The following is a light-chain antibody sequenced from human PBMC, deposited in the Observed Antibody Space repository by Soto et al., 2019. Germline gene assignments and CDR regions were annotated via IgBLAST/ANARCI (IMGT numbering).Light chain of an antibody. V-gene: IGKV1-17*01. CDR3: LLLNNYPWT. Sequence: IQMTQSPSSLSASVGDRLPITCRASTVITNDLGWYQQKQGKAPNRLIYAAYTLHSGVLSRVNGSGSVTEVPLTISSLQPEEVATYYCLLLNNYPWTFGQGTVVVIK. CDR1: TVITND. J-gene: IGKJ1*01. CDR2: AAY.